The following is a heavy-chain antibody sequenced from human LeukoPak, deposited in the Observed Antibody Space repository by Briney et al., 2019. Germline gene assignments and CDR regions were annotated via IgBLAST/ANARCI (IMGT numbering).Heavy chain of an antibody. CDR2: ITGSGGST. CDR1: GFTFSNYA. CDR3: AKKSVADIPPLH. D-gene: IGHD6-19*01. V-gene: IGHV3-23*01. Sequence: TGGSLRLSCAASGFTFSNYAMSWVRQTPGKGLEWVSGITGSGGSTYYADSVKGRFTISRDNSRNTLYLQMNSLRAEDTALYYCAKKSVADIPPLHWGQGTLVTVSS. J-gene: IGHJ4*02.